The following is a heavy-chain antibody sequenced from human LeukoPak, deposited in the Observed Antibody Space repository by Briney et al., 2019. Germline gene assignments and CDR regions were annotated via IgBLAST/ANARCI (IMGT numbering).Heavy chain of an antibody. Sequence: SETLSLTCTVSGGSISSYYWSWIRQPPGKGLEWIGYIYYRGSTNYNPSLKSRVTISVDTSKNQFSLKLSSVTAADTAVYYCARSDYYDSSGYYDYWGQGTLVTVSS. CDR3: ARSDYYDSSGYYDY. V-gene: IGHV4-59*01. CDR2: IYYRGST. CDR1: GGSISSYY. D-gene: IGHD3-22*01. J-gene: IGHJ4*02.